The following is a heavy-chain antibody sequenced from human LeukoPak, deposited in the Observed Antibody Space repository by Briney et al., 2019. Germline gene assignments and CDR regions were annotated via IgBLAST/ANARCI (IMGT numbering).Heavy chain of an antibody. CDR1: GYTFTGYY. V-gene: IGHV1-2*02. D-gene: IGHD5-18*01. CDR3: ARLVDTAMVT. J-gene: IGHJ5*02. Sequence: GASVKVSCTASGYTFTGYYMHWVRPAPGQGLEWMGWINPNSGGTNYAQKFQGGVTMTRDTSISTAYMELSRLRSDDTAVYYCARLVDTAMVTWGQGTLVTVSS. CDR2: INPNSGGT.